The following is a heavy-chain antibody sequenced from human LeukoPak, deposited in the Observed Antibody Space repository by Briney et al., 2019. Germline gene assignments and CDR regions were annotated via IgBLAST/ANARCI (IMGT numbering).Heavy chain of an antibody. V-gene: IGHV1-69*13. CDR1: GGTFSSYA. CDR3: AREYIAVAGTSHAFDI. J-gene: IGHJ3*02. CDR2: IIPIFGTA. Sequence: GASVKVSCKASGGTFSSYAISWVRQAPGQGLEWMGGIIPIFGTANYAQKFQGRVTITADESTSTAYMELSSLRSEDTAVYYCAREYIAVAGTSHAFDIWGQGTMVTVSS. D-gene: IGHD6-19*01.